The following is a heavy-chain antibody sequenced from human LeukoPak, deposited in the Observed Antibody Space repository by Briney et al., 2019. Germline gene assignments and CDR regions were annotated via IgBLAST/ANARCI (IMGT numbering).Heavy chain of an antibody. Sequence: GGSLRLSCAASGFTFSSFGLHWVRQAPGKGLEWVAVIWYDGSNKYYADSVKGRFTISRDNSENTLYLQVNSLRAEDTAVYYCARDISSGWSWGQGTLVTVSS. CDR2: IWYDGSNK. J-gene: IGHJ5*02. D-gene: IGHD6-19*01. CDR1: GFTFSSFG. CDR3: ARDISSGWS. V-gene: IGHV3-33*01.